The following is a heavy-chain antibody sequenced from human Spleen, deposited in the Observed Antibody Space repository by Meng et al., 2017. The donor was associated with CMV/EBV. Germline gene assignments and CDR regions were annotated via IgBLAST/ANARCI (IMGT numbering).Heavy chain of an antibody. V-gene: IGHV1-2*02. CDR1: GYNFTGYY. J-gene: IGHJ5*02. CDR2: INPNSGGT. D-gene: IGHD2-21*01. CDR3: SRRGPSYCGVDCLAWFDP. Sequence: ASVKVSCKASGYNFTGYYMHWVRQAPGQGLEWMGWINPNSGGTSYAQKFQGRVTMTGDTSITTAYLELSRLRSDDMAVYYCSRRGPSYCGVDCLAWFDPWGQGTLVTVSS.